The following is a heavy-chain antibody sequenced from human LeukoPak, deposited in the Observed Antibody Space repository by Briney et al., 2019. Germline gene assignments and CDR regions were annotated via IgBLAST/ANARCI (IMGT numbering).Heavy chain of an antibody. J-gene: IGHJ4*02. V-gene: IGHV4-59*01. D-gene: IGHD1-26*01. CDR2: IYYSGTT. CDR1: GGSISSYS. CDR3: ARGIVGPTPDFDC. Sequence: SETLSLTCTVSGGSISSYSWSWIRQPPGKGLEWIGYIYYSGTTDYNPSLRSRVTISVDTSKNQFSLKLSSVTAADTAVYYCARGIVGPTPDFDCWGQGALVTVSS.